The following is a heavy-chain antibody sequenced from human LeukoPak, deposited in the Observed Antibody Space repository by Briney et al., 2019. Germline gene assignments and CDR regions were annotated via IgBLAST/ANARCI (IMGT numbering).Heavy chain of an antibody. CDR1: GGSVSSGSYY. J-gene: IGHJ3*02. Sequence: SQTLSLTCTVSGGSVSSGSYYWSWIRQPAGKGLEWIGRIYTSGSTNYNPSLKSRVTISVDTSKNQFSLKLSSVTAADTAVYYCARDQADKRAARPGEAFDIWGQGTMVTVSS. D-gene: IGHD6-6*01. CDR2: IYTSGST. V-gene: IGHV4-61*02. CDR3: ARDQADKRAARPGEAFDI.